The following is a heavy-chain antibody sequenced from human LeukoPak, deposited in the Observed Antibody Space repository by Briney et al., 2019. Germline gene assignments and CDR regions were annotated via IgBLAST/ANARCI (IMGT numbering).Heavy chain of an antibody. CDR2: ISGSGGST. D-gene: IGHD2-21*01. J-gene: IGHJ4*02. Sequence: GGSLRLSSAASGFTFSSYVMNWVRQAPGKGLEWVSAISGSGGSTYYADSVKGRFTISRDNSKNTLSLQMNSLRAEDTAVYYCAKGWEYAVIWGQGTLVTVSS. CDR1: GFTFSSYV. V-gene: IGHV3-23*01. CDR3: AKGWEYAVI.